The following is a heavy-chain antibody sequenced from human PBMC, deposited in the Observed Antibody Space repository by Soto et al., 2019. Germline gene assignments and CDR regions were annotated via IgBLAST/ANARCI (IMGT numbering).Heavy chain of an antibody. V-gene: IGHV4-59*08. CDR3: ARHQGPRMSAVAGCDY. J-gene: IGHJ4*02. CDR1: GGSISSYY. D-gene: IGHD6-19*01. CDR2: IYYSGST. Sequence: QVQLQESGPGLVKPSETLSLTCTVSGGSISSYYWSWIRQPPGKGLEWIGYIYYSGSTNYHPSLRCRGTVSVAPSRYHFPLKLSAVTAADAAGYSGARHQGPRMSAVAGCDYWGQGTLVTVSS.